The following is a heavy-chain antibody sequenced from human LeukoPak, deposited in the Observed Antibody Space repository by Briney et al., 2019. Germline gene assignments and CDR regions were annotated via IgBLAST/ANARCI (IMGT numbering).Heavy chain of an antibody. J-gene: IGHJ6*02. CDR2: IIPIFGTA. CDR1: GGTFSSYA. Sequence: SVKVSCKASGGTFSSYAISWVRQAPGQGLEWMGGIIPIFGTANYAQKFQGRVTITADESTSTAYMELSSLRSEDTAVYYCARVSISGSYDRDYYYYGMDVWGQGTTVTVSS. D-gene: IGHD3-10*01. V-gene: IGHV1-69*13. CDR3: ARVSISGSYDRDYYYYGMDV.